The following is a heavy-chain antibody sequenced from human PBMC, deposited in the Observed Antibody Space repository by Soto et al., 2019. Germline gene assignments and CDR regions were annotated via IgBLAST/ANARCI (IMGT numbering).Heavy chain of an antibody. CDR3: ARGDREDIAVVVGARPGESGVDV. D-gene: IGHD2-15*01. V-gene: IGHV3-30-3*01. Sequence: QVQLVESGGGVVQPGRSLRLSCAASGFTFRSYAMHWVRQAPGKGLECVAVISYDGSNKFYRDSVKGRFTIARDNSNNTLYLQINSLRYEDTAVYYCARGDREDIAVVVGARPGESGVDVWGQGTTVTVSS. J-gene: IGHJ6*02. CDR2: ISYDGSNK. CDR1: GFTFRSYA.